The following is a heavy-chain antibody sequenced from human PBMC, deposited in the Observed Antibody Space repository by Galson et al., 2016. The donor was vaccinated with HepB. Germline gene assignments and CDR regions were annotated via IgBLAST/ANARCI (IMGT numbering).Heavy chain of an antibody. V-gene: IGHV5-10-1*01. CDR1: GATVTNSW. J-gene: IGHJ5*02. CDR3: AETVLTAVGDWFDP. Sequence: QSGAEVKKPGESLRISCYLSGATVTNSWISWVRQVPGKGLEWMGRVDATNSYTFYSPSFQGHVTISADKSINTAYLQWSSLKPTDTAIYFSAETVLTAVGDWFDPWGQGTLVTVSS. D-gene: IGHD7-27*01. CDR2: VDATNSYT.